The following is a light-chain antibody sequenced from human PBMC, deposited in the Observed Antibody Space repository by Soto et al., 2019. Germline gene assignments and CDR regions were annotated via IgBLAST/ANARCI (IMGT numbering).Light chain of an antibody. J-gene: IGKJ1*01. V-gene: IGKV3-20*01. Sequence: ELVLTQSPGTLSLSPGERATLSCSASQNITSSYLAWYQQKPGQAPRLLIYGASSRATGIPDRLSGSGSGTEFTPTISRMAPEDSAVYYCQQYGSSGTFGQGTKV. CDR3: QQYGSSGT. CDR1: QNITSSY. CDR2: GAS.